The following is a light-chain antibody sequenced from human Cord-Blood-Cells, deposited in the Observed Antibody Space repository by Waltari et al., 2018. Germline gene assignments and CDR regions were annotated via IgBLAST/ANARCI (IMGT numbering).Light chain of an antibody. V-gene: IGKV1-5*01. J-gene: IGKJ1*01. CDR2: DAS. Sequence: DIQMTQSPSTLSASVGDRVTITCWASQSISSWLAWYQQKPGKAPKLLIYDASSLESGVPSRFSGSGAGTEFTLTISSLQPDDFATDYCQQYNSYSWTFGQGTKVEIK. CDR3: QQYNSYSWT. CDR1: QSISSW.